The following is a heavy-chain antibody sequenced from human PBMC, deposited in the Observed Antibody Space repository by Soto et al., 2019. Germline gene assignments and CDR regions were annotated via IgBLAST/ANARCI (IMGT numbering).Heavy chain of an antibody. D-gene: IGHD2-15*01. J-gene: IGHJ6*03. CDR2: IYYSGST. V-gene: IGHV4-59*08. CDR1: GGSISSYY. Sequence: ETLSLTCTVSGGSISSYYWSWIRQPPGKGLEWIGYIYYSGSTNYNPSLKSRVTISVDTSKNQFSLKLSSVTAADTAVYYCARSRVAATPYYYYYMDVWGKGTTGTAP. CDR3: ARSRVAATPYYYYYMDV.